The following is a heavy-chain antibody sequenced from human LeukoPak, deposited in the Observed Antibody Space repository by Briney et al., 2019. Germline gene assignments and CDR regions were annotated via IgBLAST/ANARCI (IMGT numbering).Heavy chain of an antibody. CDR2: ISSSSSTI. CDR1: GFTFSSYS. D-gene: IGHD3-22*01. J-gene: IGHJ4*02. V-gene: IGHV3-48*01. Sequence: GGSLRLSCAASGFTFSSYSMLWVRQAPGKGLEWVSYISSSSSTIYYADSVKGRFTISRDNAKNSLYLQMNTLRAEDTAVYYCARDRHKYNYDSGGYPPYWGQGTLITVSS. CDR3: ARDRHKYNYDSGGYPPY.